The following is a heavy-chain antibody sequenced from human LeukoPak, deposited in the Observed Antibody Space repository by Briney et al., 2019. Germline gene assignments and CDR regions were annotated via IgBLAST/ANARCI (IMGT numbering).Heavy chain of an antibody. V-gene: IGHV3-53*01. CDR1: GFTVSSNY. CDR3: ARDPGEGAFDI. Sequence: GGSLRLSCAASGFTVSSNYMSWVRQAPGKGPEWVSVIYSGGSTYYADSVKGRFTISRDNSKNTLYLQMNSLRAEDTAVYYCARDPGEGAFDIWGQGTMVTVSS. CDR2: IYSGGST. J-gene: IGHJ3*02.